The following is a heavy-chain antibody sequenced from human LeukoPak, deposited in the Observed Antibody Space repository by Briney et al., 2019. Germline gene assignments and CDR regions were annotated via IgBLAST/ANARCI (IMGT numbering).Heavy chain of an antibody. Sequence: SGGSLRLSCAASGFTFSSYSMNWVRQAPGKGLEWVSSISSSSSYIYYADSVKGRFTISRDNAKNSLYLQMNSLRAEDTAVYYCARVRAPYYYYYGMDVWGQGTTVTVSS. CDR2: ISSSSSYI. V-gene: IGHV3-21*01. J-gene: IGHJ6*02. CDR3: ARVRAPYYYYYGMDV. CDR1: GFTFSSYS.